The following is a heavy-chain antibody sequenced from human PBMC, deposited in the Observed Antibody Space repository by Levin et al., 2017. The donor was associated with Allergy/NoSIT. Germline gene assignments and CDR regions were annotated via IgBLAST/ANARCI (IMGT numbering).Heavy chain of an antibody. D-gene: IGHD3-22*01. CDR2: IYYSGST. CDR3: ARGDYYDSSGNNAFDI. J-gene: IGHJ3*02. Sequence: SETLSLTCTVSGGSISSYYWSWIRQPPGKGLEWIGYIYYSGSTNYNPSLKSRVTISVDTSKNQFSLKLSSVTAADTAVYYCARGDYYDSSGNNAFDIWGQGTMVTVSS. CDR1: GGSISSYY. V-gene: IGHV4-59*08.